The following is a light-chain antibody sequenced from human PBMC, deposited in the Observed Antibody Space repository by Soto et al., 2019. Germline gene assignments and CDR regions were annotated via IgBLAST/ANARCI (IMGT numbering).Light chain of an antibody. J-gene: IGKJ2*01. CDR1: QSVSSN. V-gene: IGKV3-20*01. Sequence: ERVMTQSPATLSVSPGERVSLSCRASQSVSSNLAWYQQKPGQAPRLLIYGASSGATGIPDRFSGSGSGTDFTLTISRLEPEDFAIYYCQQYGGVPYTFGQGTKLEIK. CDR3: QQYGGVPYT. CDR2: GAS.